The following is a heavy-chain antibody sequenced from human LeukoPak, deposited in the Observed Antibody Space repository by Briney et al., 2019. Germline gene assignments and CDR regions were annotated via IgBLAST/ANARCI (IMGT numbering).Heavy chain of an antibody. CDR1: GGTFSSYA. D-gene: IGHD3-10*01. CDR3: ARVWGSTPMVRGVIKYYYMDV. CDR2: IIPIFGTA. Sequence: GASVKVSCKASGGTFSSYAISWVRQAPGQGREWRGEIIPIFGTANYAQKFQGRVTITADESTSTAYMELSSLRSEDTAVYYCARVWGSTPMVRGVIKYYYMDVWGKGTTVTVSS. V-gene: IGHV1-69*01. J-gene: IGHJ6*03.